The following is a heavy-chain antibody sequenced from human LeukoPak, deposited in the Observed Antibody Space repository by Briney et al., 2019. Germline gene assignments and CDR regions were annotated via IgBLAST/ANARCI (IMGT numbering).Heavy chain of an antibody. CDR3: ARLDYSKFDY. Sequence: ASVKVSCKASGYTFTGYYMHWVRQAPGQGLEWMGIIKPSDGSTIYAQKFQGRVTMTSDTSTTTVYMEVSSLRSDDTAVYYCARLDYSKFDYWGQGTLVTVSS. V-gene: IGHV1-46*01. CDR1: GYTFTGYY. D-gene: IGHD4-4*01. CDR2: IKPSDGST. J-gene: IGHJ4*02.